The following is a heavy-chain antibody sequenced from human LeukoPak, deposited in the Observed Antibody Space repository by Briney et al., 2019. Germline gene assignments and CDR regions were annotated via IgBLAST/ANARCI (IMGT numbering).Heavy chain of an antibody. CDR2: IRDDGSNK. V-gene: IGHV3-30*02. J-gene: IGHJ4*02. CDR3: AKLIEYNWNDSDY. CDR1: VFTISSCS. D-gene: IGHD1-1*01. Sequence: GGSLRLSCAASVFTISSCSMHWVRQAPGKGLEWEAFIRDDGSNKYYADSVKGRFTISRDNSKNTLYLQMNSLRAEDTAVYYCAKLIEYNWNDSDYWGQGTLVTVSS.